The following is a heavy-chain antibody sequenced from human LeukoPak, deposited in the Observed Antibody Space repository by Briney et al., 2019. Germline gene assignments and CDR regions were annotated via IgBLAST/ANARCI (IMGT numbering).Heavy chain of an antibody. CDR3: ARATAGLAAAGTWDY. J-gene: IGHJ4*02. CDR1: GYSISCGYF. Sequence: SETLSLTCTVSGYSISCGYFWGWIRQPPGKGLEWIGYIYYCGSTNYNPSLKSRVTISVDTSKNQFSLKLSSVTAADTAVYYCARATAGLAAAGTWDYWGQGTLVTVSS. D-gene: IGHD6-13*01. CDR2: IYYCGST. V-gene: IGHV4-61*01.